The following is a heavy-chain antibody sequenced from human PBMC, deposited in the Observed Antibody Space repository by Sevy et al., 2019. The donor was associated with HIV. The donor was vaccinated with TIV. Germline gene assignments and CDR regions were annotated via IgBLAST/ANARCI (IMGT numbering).Heavy chain of an antibody. J-gene: IGHJ6*02. Sequence: GGSLRLSCVASTFTFSIYGMHWVRQAPGRGLEWVSVISLDGSHKYYADSVKGRCTVSRDNSKNTLNLQMNNLRDEDTAVYYCARDLRPHLLYSDFWSGYSGMDVWGQGTTVTVSS. V-gene: IGHV3-30*03. D-gene: IGHD3-3*01. CDR2: ISLDGSHK. CDR3: ARDLRPHLLYSDFWSGYSGMDV. CDR1: TFTFSIYG.